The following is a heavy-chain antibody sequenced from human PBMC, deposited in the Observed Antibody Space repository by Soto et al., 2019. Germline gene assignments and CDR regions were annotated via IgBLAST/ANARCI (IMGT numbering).Heavy chain of an antibody. D-gene: IGHD3-9*01. CDR3: ARDKGLYYDIVAGSAPYDAFDS. Sequence: PSVKVSCKASGYTFTGYYMHWVRQAPGQGLERMGWINPNSGGTNYAQKSQGWVTMSRDTSSRTAYMELISLRSDDTAVYYCARDKGLYYDIVAGSAPYDAFDSWGQGTMVTVSS. J-gene: IGHJ3*02. CDR2: INPNSGGT. CDR1: GYTFTGYY. V-gene: IGHV1-2*04.